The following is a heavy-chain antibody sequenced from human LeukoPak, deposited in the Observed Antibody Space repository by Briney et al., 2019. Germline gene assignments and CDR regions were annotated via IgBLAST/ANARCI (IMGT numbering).Heavy chain of an antibody. CDR3: STYSGSPHYYFGH. CDR2: IKSTPEGGTV. D-gene: IGHD1-26*01. Sequence: GGSLRLSCVASGITFSNTWMSWVRQTPGKGLEGVGRIKSTPEGGTVEYAATVKGRFTVSRDDSKSTLYLQMNSLKIEDTAVYYCSTYSGSPHYYFGHWGQGTLVSVSS. CDR1: GITFSNTW. V-gene: IGHV3-15*01. J-gene: IGHJ4*02.